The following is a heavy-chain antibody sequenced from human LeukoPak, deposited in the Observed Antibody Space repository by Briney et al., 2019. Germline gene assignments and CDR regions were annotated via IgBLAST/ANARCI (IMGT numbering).Heavy chain of an antibody. D-gene: IGHD3-3*01. CDR1: GFTFSSYE. CDR2: ISPGGGPT. V-gene: IGHV3-23*01. Sequence: GGSLRLSCAASGFTFSSYEMNWVRQAPGKGLEWVSGISPGGGPTYYADSVKGRFTISRDNSKNTLYLQMNSLRAEDIAVYYCAKRGRFSWGSFDIWGQGTMVTVSS. CDR3: AKRGRFSWGSFDI. J-gene: IGHJ3*02.